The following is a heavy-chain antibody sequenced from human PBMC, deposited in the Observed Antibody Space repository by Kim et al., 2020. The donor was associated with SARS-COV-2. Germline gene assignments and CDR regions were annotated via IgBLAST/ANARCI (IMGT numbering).Heavy chain of an antibody. CDR3: ASQDPEFGEFVFDY. CDR2: ISYDGSNK. J-gene: IGHJ4*02. V-gene: IGHV3-33*05. D-gene: IGHD3-10*01. Sequence: GGSLRLSWAASGFTFSSYGMHWVRQAPGKGLEWVAVISYDGSNKYYADSVKGRFTISRDNSKNTLYLQMNSLRAEDTAVYYCASQDPEFGEFVFDYWGQGTLVTVSS. CDR1: GFTFSSYG.